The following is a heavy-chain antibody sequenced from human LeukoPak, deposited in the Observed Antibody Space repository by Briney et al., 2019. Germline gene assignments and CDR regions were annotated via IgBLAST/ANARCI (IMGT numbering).Heavy chain of an antibody. V-gene: IGHV3-7*03. CDR1: GIIFSDHW. J-gene: IGHJ4*02. CDR2: ITTDGRQI. Sequence: QPGGSLRLSCAASGIIFSDHWMTWVRQAPGKGLEWVATITTDGRQICYVDSVKGRFTISRDNSKNSLYLQMNSLRPEDTALYYCAKDDQRWQSLDYWGQGTLVTVSS. CDR3: AKDDQRWQSLDY. D-gene: IGHD5-24*01.